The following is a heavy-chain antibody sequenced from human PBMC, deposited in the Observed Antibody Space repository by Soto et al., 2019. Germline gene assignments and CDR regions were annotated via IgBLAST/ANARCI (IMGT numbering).Heavy chain of an antibody. V-gene: IGHV3-30-3*01. D-gene: IGHD3-3*01. Sequence: WGTLSLSCAASGFTFSSYDFHWVLQAPGKGLEGWAVISYDGSNKYYADSVKSRFTISRDNSKNTLYLQMNSLRAAATAVYYCARVDRTYCDFWSGYFDYWGQGTLVTVSS. CDR2: ISYDGSNK. J-gene: IGHJ4*02. CDR1: GFTFSSYD. CDR3: ARVDRTYCDFWSGYFDY.